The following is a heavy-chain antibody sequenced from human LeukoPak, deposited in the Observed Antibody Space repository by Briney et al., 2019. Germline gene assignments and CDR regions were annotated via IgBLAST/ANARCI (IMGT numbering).Heavy chain of an antibody. CDR1: GGSISSTSYY. V-gene: IGHV4-39*01. Sequence: SETLSLTCTVSGGSISSTSYYWGWIRQPPGKGLEWIGSIYYSGSTYYNPSLKSRVTISVDTSKNQFPLKLSSVTAADTAVYYCARRGNYYYGMDVWGQGTTVTVSS. J-gene: IGHJ6*02. CDR3: ARRGNYYYGMDV. CDR2: IYYSGST.